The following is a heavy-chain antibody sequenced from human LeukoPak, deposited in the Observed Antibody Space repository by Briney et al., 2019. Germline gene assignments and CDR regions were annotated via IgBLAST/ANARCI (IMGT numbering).Heavy chain of an antibody. Sequence: GGSLRLSCAAAGSSFRSHGMNWVRHAPGKGLEWVSGISPRGDITYYKDSVRGRFTISRDNFKNTVSLQLNSLRAEDTAMYYCAKDDDWGRFNHWGQGTLVTVSS. CDR3: AKDDDWGRFNH. CDR1: GSSFRSHG. V-gene: IGHV3-23*01. CDR2: ISPRGDIT. J-gene: IGHJ1*01. D-gene: IGHD3-16*01.